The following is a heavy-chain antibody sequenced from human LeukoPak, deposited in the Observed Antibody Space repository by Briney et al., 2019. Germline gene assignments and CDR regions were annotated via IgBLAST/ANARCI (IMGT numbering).Heavy chain of an antibody. Sequence: GGSLRLSCAASGFTFSSYWMSWVRQAPGEGLEWVANIKQDGSEKYYVDSVKGRFTISRDNAKNSLYLQMNSLRAEDTAVYYCATGGSGSYYISDYWGQGTLVTVSS. CDR3: ATGGSGSYYISDY. CDR1: GFTFSSYW. CDR2: IKQDGSEK. V-gene: IGHV3-7*01. J-gene: IGHJ4*02. D-gene: IGHD3-10*01.